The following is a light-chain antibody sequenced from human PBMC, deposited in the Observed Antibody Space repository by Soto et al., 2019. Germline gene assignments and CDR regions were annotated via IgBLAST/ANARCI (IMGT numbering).Light chain of an antibody. Sequence: DIQMTQSPSSLSASVGDRVTITCRASQSISVFLSWYQQRPGRAPKLLIYGVSTLQSGVPSRFTGSGPGTEFSLTISSLQAEDFATYYCLQTYIMPTFGPGTKVAIK. V-gene: IGKV1-39*01. CDR3: LQTYIMPT. CDR1: QSISVF. J-gene: IGKJ3*01. CDR2: GVS.